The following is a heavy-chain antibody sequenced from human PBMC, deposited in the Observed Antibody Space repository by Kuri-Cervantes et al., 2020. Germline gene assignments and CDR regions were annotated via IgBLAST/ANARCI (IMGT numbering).Heavy chain of an antibody. CDR2: ISYDGSNK. J-gene: IGHJ4*02. CDR1: GFTFSSYG. V-gene: IGHV3-30*03. D-gene: IGHD3-16*01. Sequence: GESLKISCAASGFTFSSYGMHWVRQAPGKGLEWVAVISYDGSNKYYADSVKGRFTISRDISKNTLYLHMNNLRAEDTAVYYCARDRPFSYWGQGTLVTVSS. CDR3: ARDRPFSY.